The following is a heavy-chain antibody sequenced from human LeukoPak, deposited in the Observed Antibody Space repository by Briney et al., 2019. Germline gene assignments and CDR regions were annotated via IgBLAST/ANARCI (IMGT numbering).Heavy chain of an antibody. CDR1: GGSISSYY. CDR3: ARVGYRYGLVDY. CDR2: IYYSGST. D-gene: IGHD5-18*01. J-gene: IGHJ4*02. V-gene: IGHV4-59*01. Sequence: PSETLSLTCTVSGGSISSYYWSWIRQPPGKGLEWIGYIYYSGSTNYNPSLKSRVTISVDTSKNQFSLKLSSVTAADTAVYYCARVGYRYGLVDYWGQGTLVTVSS.